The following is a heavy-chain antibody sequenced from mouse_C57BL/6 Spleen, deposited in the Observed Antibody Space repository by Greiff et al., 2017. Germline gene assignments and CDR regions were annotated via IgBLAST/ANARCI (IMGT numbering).Heavy chain of an antibody. Sequence: VQLQQSGAELVKPGASVKISCKASGYAFRSYWMNWVKQRPGKGLEWIGQIYPGDGDTNYNGKFKGKATLTADKSSSTAYMQLSSLTSEDSAVYFCARFITTVVADYWGQGTTLTVSS. CDR1: GYAFRSYW. CDR2: IYPGDGDT. J-gene: IGHJ2*01. D-gene: IGHD1-1*01. CDR3: ARFITTVVADY. V-gene: IGHV1-80*01.